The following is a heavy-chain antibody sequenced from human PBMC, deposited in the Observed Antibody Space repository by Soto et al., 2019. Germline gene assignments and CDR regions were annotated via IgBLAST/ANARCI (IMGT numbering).Heavy chain of an antibody. CDR3: ARGGGVGVAGSAAFDM. CDR1: GYPVTAYY. J-gene: IGHJ3*02. Sequence: QLHLVQSGAVVKKPGASVTVSCSASGYPVTAYYMHWVRQAPGRGLEWMGGINPATGAAKYTQTFQGRVTMTRATSTTTVSMELTGLTSEDTAVFFCARGGGVGVAGSAAFDMWGQGTLVTVSS. CDR2: INPATGAA. D-gene: IGHD3-3*01. V-gene: IGHV1-2*02.